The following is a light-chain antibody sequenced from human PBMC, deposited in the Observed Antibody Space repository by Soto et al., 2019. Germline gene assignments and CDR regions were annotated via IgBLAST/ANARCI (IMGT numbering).Light chain of an antibody. CDR2: GAS. J-gene: IGKJ1*01. CDR3: QQYNNWPTWT. V-gene: IGKV3-15*01. CDR1: QSVGSN. Sequence: EIVMRQSPATLSVSPGERVTLSFRARQSVGSNLAWYQQKPGQAPRLLIYGASTRATGIPARFSGSGSETEFTLTISSLQAEDSEVYFCQQYNNWPTWTFGQGTKVDIK.